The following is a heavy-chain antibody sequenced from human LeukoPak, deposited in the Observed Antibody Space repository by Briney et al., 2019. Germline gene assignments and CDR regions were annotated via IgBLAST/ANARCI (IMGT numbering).Heavy chain of an antibody. CDR1: GFTFSSYN. CDR2: MSSSSKYI. CDR3: ARGSISIAVAADAFDI. Sequence: GGSLRLSCAASGFTFSSYNMNWVRQAPGKGLEWVSSMSSSSKYIYYADSVKGRFTISRDNAKNSLFLQMNSLRAEDTAVYYCARGSISIAVAADAFDIWGQGTMVTVSS. V-gene: IGHV3-21*01. D-gene: IGHD6-19*01. J-gene: IGHJ3*02.